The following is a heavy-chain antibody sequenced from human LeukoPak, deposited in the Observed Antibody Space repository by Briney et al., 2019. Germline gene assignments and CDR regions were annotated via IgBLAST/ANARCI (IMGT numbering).Heavy chain of an antibody. Sequence: ASVKVSCKASGYTFTGYYMHWVRQAPGQGLEGMGWINPNSGGTNYAQKFQGRVTMTRDMSISTAYMELSRLRSDDTAVYYCARAPGGYSGYDHDYWGQGTLVTVSS. V-gene: IGHV1-2*02. CDR3: ARAPGGYSGYDHDY. D-gene: IGHD5-12*01. CDR1: GYTFTGYY. CDR2: INPNSGGT. J-gene: IGHJ4*02.